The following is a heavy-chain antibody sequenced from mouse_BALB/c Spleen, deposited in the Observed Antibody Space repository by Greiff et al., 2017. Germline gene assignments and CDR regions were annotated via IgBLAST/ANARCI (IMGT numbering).Heavy chain of an antibody. CDR2: ISSGGST. CDR1: GFTFSSYA. V-gene: IGHV5-6-5*01. J-gene: IGHJ3*01. CDR3: AREGYHDPGWFAY. Sequence: EVHLVESGGGLVKPGGSLKLSCAASGFTFSSYAMSWVRQTPEERLEWVASISSGGSTYYPDSVKGRFTISRDNARNILYLQMSSLRSEDTAMYYCAREGYHDPGWFAYWGQGTLVTVSA. D-gene: IGHD3-1*01.